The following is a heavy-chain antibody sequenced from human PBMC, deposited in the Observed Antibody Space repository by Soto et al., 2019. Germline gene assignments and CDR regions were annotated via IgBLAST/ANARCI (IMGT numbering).Heavy chain of an antibody. V-gene: IGHV3-11*05. J-gene: IGHJ5*02. Sequence: QVQLVESGGGLVKPGGSLRLSCAASGLTFSDYYMSWIRQAPGKGLEWVSYISSSSSYTNYADSVKGRFTISRDNAKNSLYLQMNSLRAEDTAVYYCARRIAAAGQDRRRFDPWGQGTLVTVSS. CDR3: ARRIAAAGQDRRRFDP. CDR2: ISSSSSYT. D-gene: IGHD6-13*01. CDR1: GLTFSDYY.